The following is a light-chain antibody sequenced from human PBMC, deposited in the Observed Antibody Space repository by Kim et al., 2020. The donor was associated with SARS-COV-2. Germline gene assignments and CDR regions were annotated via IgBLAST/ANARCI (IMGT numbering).Light chain of an antibody. J-gene: IGLJ2*01. Sequence: GQSDPISCTGTSSDVGSYNRVSWYQQPPGTAPKLMIYEVSNRPSGVPDRFSGSKSGNTASLTISGLQAEDEADYYCSSYTSSSTVVFGGGTQLTV. CDR2: EVS. CDR3: SSYTSSSTVV. V-gene: IGLV2-18*02. CDR1: SSDVGSYNR.